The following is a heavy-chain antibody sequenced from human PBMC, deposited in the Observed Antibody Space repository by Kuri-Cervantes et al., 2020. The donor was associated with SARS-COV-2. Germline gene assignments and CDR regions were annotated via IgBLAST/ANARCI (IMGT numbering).Heavy chain of an antibody. V-gene: IGHV3-66*01. D-gene: IGHD4-23*01. CDR3: ATLDGMDV. CDR1: GFTVSSNY. Sequence: GESLKISCAASGFTVSSNYMSWVRQAPGKGLEWVSVIYSGGSTYYADSVKGRFTISRDNSKNTLYLQMNSLRAEDTAVYYCATLDGMDVWGQGTTVTVSS. J-gene: IGHJ6*02. CDR2: IYSGGST.